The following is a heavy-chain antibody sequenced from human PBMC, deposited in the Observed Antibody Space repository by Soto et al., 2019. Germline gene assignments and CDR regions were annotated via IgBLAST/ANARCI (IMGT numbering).Heavy chain of an antibody. D-gene: IGHD2-8*01. V-gene: IGHV4-39*01. CDR1: GGSISSGPYS. CDR3: ARPAILGYCTNGVCPYNGMDV. Sequence: SETLSLTCTVSGGSISSGPYSWGWIRQPPGEGLEGIGTFHYNENTYYNPSLGSRVTISVDTSKNQFSLRVASVTVADTAVYYCARPAILGYCTNGVCPYNGMDVWGQGTTVTVSS. J-gene: IGHJ6*02. CDR2: FHYNENT.